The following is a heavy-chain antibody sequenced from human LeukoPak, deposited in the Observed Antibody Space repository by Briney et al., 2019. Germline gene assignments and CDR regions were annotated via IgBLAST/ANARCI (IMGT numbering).Heavy chain of an antibody. J-gene: IGHJ3*02. CDR2: IYTSGST. CDR1: GGSISSYY. Sequence: PSETLSLTCTVSGGSISSYYWSWIRQPAGKGLEWIGRIYTSGSTNYNPSLKSRVTMSVDTSKNQFSLKLSSVTAADTAVYYCAKNYYSMAQGAFDIWGQGTMVTVSS. CDR3: AKNYYSMAQGAFDI. D-gene: IGHD3-22*01. V-gene: IGHV4-4*07.